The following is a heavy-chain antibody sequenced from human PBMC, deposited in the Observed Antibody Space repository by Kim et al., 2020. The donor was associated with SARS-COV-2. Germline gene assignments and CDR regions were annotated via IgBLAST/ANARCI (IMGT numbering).Heavy chain of an antibody. J-gene: IGHJ4*02. CDR3: AKLLREYSSSSVGIDY. Sequence: SVKGRFTISRDKSKNTLYLHMNSLRAEDTAVYYCAKLLREYSSSSVGIDYWGQGTLVTVSS. V-gene: IGHV3-30*02. D-gene: IGHD6-6*01.